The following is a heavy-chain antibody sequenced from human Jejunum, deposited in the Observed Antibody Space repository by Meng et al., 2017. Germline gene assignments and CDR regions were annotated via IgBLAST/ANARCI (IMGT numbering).Heavy chain of an antibody. CDR2: VSTDGTIT. CDR3: ASDRITD. CDR1: GFTFSSHW. V-gene: IGHV3-74*01. J-gene: IGHJ1*01. D-gene: IGHD3-16*01. Sequence: VQSVGSGGGLVQPGGSLRLSFAASGFTFSSHWMHWVRQAPGKGLVWLSRVSTDGTITNYADSVKGRFTISRDNAKDTVFLEMNSLRVEDTAVYYCASDRITDWGQGTLVTVSS.